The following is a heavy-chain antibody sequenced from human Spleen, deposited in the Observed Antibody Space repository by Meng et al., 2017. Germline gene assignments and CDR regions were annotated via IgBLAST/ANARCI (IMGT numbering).Heavy chain of an antibody. CDR1: GYAFTSHG. CDR3: ARDGGSSGYYDNWFDP. J-gene: IGHJ5*02. D-gene: IGHD3-22*01. V-gene: IGHV1-18*01. CDR2: INGYNGNT. Sequence: QVQLVQSGAEVKKPGASVKVYCKTSGYAFTSHGINWVRQAPGQGREWMGWINGYNGNTEYAQKFQGRVTMTTDTSTSTAHMELRSLRSDDTAVYYCARDGGSSGYYDNWFDPWGQGTLVTVSS.